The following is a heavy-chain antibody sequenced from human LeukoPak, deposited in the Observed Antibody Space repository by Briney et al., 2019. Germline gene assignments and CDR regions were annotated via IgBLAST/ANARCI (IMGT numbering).Heavy chain of an antibody. D-gene: IGHD6-13*01. V-gene: IGHV4-59*12. CDR1: GGSISSYY. CDR3: ARESFGIAAAGPEYYFDY. J-gene: IGHJ4*02. CDR2: IYYSGST. Sequence: PSETLSLTCTVSGGSISSYYWSWIRQPPGKGLEWIGYIYYSGSTNYNPSLKSRVTISVDTSKNQFSLKLSSVTAADTAVYYCARESFGIAAAGPEYYFDYWGQGTLVTVSS.